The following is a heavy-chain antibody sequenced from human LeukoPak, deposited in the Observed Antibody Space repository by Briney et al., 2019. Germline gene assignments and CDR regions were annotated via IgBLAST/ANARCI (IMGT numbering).Heavy chain of an antibody. D-gene: IGHD2-2*01. CDR3: ARVMGRYCSSTSCYVDY. Sequence: GGSLRLSCAASGITFSSYAMHWVRQAPGKGLEWVAVISYDGSNKYYANSVKGRFTISRDNSKNTLYLQMNSLRAEDTAVYYCARVMGRYCSSTSCYVDYWGQGTLVTVSS. CDR2: ISYDGSNK. V-gene: IGHV3-30*04. CDR1: GITFSSYA. J-gene: IGHJ4*02.